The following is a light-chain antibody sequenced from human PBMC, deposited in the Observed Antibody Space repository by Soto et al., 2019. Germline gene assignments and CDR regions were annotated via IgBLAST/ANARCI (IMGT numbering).Light chain of an antibody. CDR3: SSFTSSSTLV. CDR2: DVT. CDR1: SSDVGAYNY. J-gene: IGLJ2*01. V-gene: IGLV2-14*03. Sequence: QSVLTQPASVSGSPGQSITISCTGTSSDVGAYNYVSWYQQHPGKAPKLVIYDVTYRPPGVSNRFSGSKSGNTASLTISGLQSEDEADYHCSSFTSSSTLVFGGGTKLTVL.